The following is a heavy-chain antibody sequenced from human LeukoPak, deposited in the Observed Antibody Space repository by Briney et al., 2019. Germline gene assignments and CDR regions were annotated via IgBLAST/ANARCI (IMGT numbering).Heavy chain of an antibody. V-gene: IGHV3-23*01. CDR1: GFTFSSYA. CDR3: TRLRGESPRSFDP. Sequence: GGSLRLSCAASGFTFSSYAMSWVRQAPGKGLECVSTISGSGGGTYYADSVKGRFTISRDNAENKVYLQMNSLGAEDTAVYYCTRLRGESPRSFDPWGQGTLVTVSS. CDR2: ISGSGGGT. J-gene: IGHJ5*02. D-gene: IGHD3-10*01.